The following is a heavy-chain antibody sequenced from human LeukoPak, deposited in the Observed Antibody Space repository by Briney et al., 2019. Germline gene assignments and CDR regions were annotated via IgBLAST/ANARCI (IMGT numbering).Heavy chain of an antibody. CDR1: GYTFXGYY. Sequence: VKVSXKASGYTFXGYYMHWVRQAPGQGLEWMGWINPNSGGTNYAQKFQGWVTMTRDTSISTAYMELSRLRSDDTAVYYCAREQQLVRDYYYGMDVWGQGTTVTVSS. CDR3: AREQQLVRDYYYGMDV. CDR2: INPNSGGT. D-gene: IGHD6-6*01. V-gene: IGHV1-2*04. J-gene: IGHJ6*02.